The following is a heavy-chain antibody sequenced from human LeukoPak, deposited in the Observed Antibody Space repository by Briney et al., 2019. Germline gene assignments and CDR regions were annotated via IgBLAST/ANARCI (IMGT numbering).Heavy chain of an antibody. V-gene: IGHV3-53*01. CDR2: IYSGGNT. D-gene: IGHD6-13*01. Sequence: PGGSLRLSCAASGFTVSSNYMSWVRQAPGKGLEWVSVIYSGGNTYYADSVKGRFTISRDNSKNTLYLQMNSLRAEDTAMYYCARAAAGTRNAFDIWGQETMVSVSS. J-gene: IGHJ3*02. CDR1: GFTVSSNY. CDR3: ARAAAGTRNAFDI.